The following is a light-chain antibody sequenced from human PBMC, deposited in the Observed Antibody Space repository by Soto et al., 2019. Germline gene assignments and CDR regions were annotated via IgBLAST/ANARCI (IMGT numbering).Light chain of an antibody. J-gene: IGKJ1*01. Sequence: PASVSGSPGARVTLSCRASQTLRGRYLAWYQQKPGQAPRLLIYGASTRATGIPDRFSGSGSGTDFTLTISRLEPEDFAVYYCQQYDTSPRTFGQGTKVDIK. CDR2: GAS. CDR3: QQYDTSPRT. V-gene: IGKV3-20*01. CDR1: QTLRGRY.